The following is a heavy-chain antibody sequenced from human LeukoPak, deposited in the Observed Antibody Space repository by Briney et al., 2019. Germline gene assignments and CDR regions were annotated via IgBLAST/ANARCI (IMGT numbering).Heavy chain of an antibody. CDR1: GYTFTSYG. CDR3: ARDSAGGYVFGDFDY. CDR2: TSAYNGNT. D-gene: IGHD5-12*01. J-gene: IGHJ4*02. Sequence: PQASVKVSCKASGYTFTSYGISWVRQAPGQGLEWMGWTSAYNGNTNYAQKLQGRVTMTTDTSTSTAYMELRSLRSDDTAVYYCARDSAGGYVFGDFDYWGQGTLVTVSS. V-gene: IGHV1-18*01.